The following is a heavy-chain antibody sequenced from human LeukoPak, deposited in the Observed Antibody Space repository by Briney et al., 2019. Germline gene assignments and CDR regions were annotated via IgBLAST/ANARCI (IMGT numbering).Heavy chain of an antibody. CDR1: GFTSIAYA. V-gene: IGHV3-23*01. CDR2: ISGGGVTT. CDR3: ARNQQLGGHSYYYYGMDV. Sequence: GGSLRLSCVGSGFTSIAYALTWARQAPGKGLEWVSGISGGGVTTYYADSVKGRFTISRDNSRNTLYLQMNSLRADDTAIYYCARNQQLGGHSYYYYGMDVWGQGTTVTVSS. J-gene: IGHJ6*02. D-gene: IGHD3-16*01.